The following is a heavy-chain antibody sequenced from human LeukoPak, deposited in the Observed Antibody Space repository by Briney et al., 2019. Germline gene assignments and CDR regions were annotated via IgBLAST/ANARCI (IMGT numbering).Heavy chain of an antibody. J-gene: IGHJ4*02. CDR2: INPNSGGT. Sequence: GSSVKVFCKASGYTFTGNYMHYVRKAPAQGLEWMGWINPNSGGTNYAQKFQGRVTMTRDTSISTAYMELSRLRSDDTAVYYCARVLTYYYDSSGYLYYWGQGTLVTVSS. CDR1: GYTFTGNY. V-gene: IGHV1-2*02. CDR3: ARVLTYYYDSSGYLYY. D-gene: IGHD3-22*01.